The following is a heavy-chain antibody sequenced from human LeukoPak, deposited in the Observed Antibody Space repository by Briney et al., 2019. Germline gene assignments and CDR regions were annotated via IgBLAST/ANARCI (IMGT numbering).Heavy chain of an antibody. Sequence: SETLSLTCAVYGGSFSGYYWSWIRQPPGKGLEWIGEINHSGSTNYNPSLKSRVTISVDTSKNQFSLKLSSVTAADTAVYYCAGGTYDFWSANACFDYWGQGTLVTVSS. CDR3: AGGTYDFWSANACFDY. V-gene: IGHV4-34*01. D-gene: IGHD3-3*01. CDR2: INHSGST. CDR1: GGSFSGYY. J-gene: IGHJ4*02.